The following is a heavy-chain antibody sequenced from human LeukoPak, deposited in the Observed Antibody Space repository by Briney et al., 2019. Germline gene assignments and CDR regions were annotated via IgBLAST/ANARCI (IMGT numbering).Heavy chain of an antibody. D-gene: IGHD6-13*01. J-gene: IGHJ3*02. CDR3: ARGKWKIAASDAFDI. CDR1: GFTFSTYG. Sequence: PGGSVRLSCVASGFTFSTYGMHWVRQAPGKGLEWVAIIWNDGNKKYYTDSVEGRFTISRDNSKNTMYLQMNSLRAEDTTVYYCARGKWKIAASDAFDIWGQGTMVTVSS. V-gene: IGHV3-33*01. CDR2: IWNDGNKK.